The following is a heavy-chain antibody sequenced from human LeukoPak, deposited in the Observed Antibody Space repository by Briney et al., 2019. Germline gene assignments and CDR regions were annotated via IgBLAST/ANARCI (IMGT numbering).Heavy chain of an antibody. CDR1: GGSINNYY. V-gene: IGHV4-4*07. CDR3: ARDNAYHIDY. CDR2: IYTSGSA. D-gene: IGHD2-2*01. J-gene: IGHJ4*02. Sequence: SETLSLTCTVSGGSINNYYWSWIRQSAGKGLEWIGRIYTSGSASYNPSLKNRVTMSVDTSKNQFSLKLSSVTVADTALYYCARDNAYHIDYWGQGTLVTVSS.